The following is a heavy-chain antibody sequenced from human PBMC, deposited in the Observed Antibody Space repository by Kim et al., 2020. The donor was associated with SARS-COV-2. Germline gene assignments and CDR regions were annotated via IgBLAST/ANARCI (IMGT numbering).Heavy chain of an antibody. CDR2: ISGSGGST. Sequence: GGSLRLSCAASGFTFSSYAMSWVRQAPGKGLEWVSAISGSGGSTYYADSVKGRFTISRDNSKNTLYLQMNSLRAEDTAVYYCASSRVRYFDWLSYFDYWGQGTLVTVSS. CDR1: GFTFSSYA. V-gene: IGHV3-23*01. J-gene: IGHJ4*02. D-gene: IGHD3-9*01. CDR3: ASSRVRYFDWLSYFDY.